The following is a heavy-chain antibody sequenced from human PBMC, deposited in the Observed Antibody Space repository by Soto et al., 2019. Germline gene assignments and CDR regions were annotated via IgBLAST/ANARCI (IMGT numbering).Heavy chain of an antibody. D-gene: IGHD1-26*01. CDR2: IYYSGST. V-gene: IGHV4-39*01. J-gene: IGHJ4*02. CDR3: ASWELPEEKYYFDY. Sequence: QLQLQESGPGLVKPSETLSLTCTVSGGSISSSSYYWGWIRQPPGKGLEWIGSIYYSGSTYYNPSLKSRVTISVDTSKNQFSLKLSSVTAADTAVYYCASWELPEEKYYFDYWGQGTLVTVSS. CDR1: GGSISSSSYY.